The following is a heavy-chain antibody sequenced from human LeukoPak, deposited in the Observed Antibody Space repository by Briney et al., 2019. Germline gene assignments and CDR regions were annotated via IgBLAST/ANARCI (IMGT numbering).Heavy chain of an antibody. V-gene: IGHV1-69*05. J-gene: IGHJ2*01. CDR3: ARDIGIFGVVIIWYFDL. D-gene: IGHD3-3*01. CDR1: GGTFSSNA. Sequence: SVKVSCKASGGTFSSNAISWLRQAPGQGLEWMGRIIPIFGTANYAQKFQGRVTITTDESTSTAYMELSSLRSEDTAVYYCARDIGIFGVVIIWYFDLWGRGTLVTVSS. CDR2: IIPIFGTA.